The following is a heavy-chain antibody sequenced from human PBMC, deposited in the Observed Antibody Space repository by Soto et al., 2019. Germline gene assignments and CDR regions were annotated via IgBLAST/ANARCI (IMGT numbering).Heavy chain of an antibody. D-gene: IGHD5-18*01. CDR1: GGSISSYY. V-gene: IGHV4-59*01. J-gene: IGHJ4*02. CDR3: ARDNGYSFGYTLDH. Sequence: LSLTCTVSGGSISSYYWSWIRQPPGKGLEWIGYIYYSGSTNYNPSLKSRVTISVDTSKNQFSLKLSSVTAADTAVYYWARDNGYSFGYTLDHWGQGTLVTVSS. CDR2: IYYSGST.